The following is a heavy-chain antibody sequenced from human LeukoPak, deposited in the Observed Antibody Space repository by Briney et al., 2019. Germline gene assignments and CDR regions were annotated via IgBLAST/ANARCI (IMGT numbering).Heavy chain of an antibody. CDR2: INHSGST. CDR1: GGSFSGYY. V-gene: IGHV4-34*01. Sequence: SETLSLTCAVYGGSFSGYYWSWIRQPPGKGLEWIGEINHSGSTNYNPSLKSRVTISVDTSKNQFSLKLSSVTAADTSVYYCARETGYCSSTSCYRWFDPWGQGTLVTVSS. J-gene: IGHJ5*02. D-gene: IGHD2-2*02. CDR3: ARETGYCSSTSCYRWFDP.